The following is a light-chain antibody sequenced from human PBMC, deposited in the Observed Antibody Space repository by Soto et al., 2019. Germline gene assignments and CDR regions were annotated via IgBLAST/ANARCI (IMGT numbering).Light chain of an antibody. V-gene: IGKV3-15*01. J-gene: IGKJ2*01. CDR3: QQYNNCPRT. CDR2: GAS. Sequence: EIVMTQSPATLSVSPGERATLSCMASQSVSSNLAWYQQKPGQAPRLPLYGASTRATGIPARFSGSGSGTEFTLTISSLRSEDFAVYCCQQYNNCPRTVGQGTKLEIK. CDR1: QSVSSN.